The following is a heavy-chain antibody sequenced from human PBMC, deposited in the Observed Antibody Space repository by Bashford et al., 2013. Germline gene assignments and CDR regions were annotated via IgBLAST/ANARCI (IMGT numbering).Heavy chain of an antibody. V-gene: IGHV4-39*01. CDR2: MYYTGST. CDR3: ARHYFDSTGYHPLFDY. CDR1: GGSISGSSYF. J-gene: IGHJ4*02. Sequence: SSETLSLTCVVSGGSISGSSYFWAGSASPREGLEWIGTMYYTGSTYYNPSLKSRVTISVDRSKNQFSLKLSSVTAADTAVYFCARHYFDSTGYHPLFDYWAREPWSPSPQ. D-gene: IGHD3-22*01.